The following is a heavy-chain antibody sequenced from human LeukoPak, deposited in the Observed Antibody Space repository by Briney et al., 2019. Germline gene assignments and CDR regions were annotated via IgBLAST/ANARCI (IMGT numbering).Heavy chain of an antibody. CDR3: AKGRESGYYFDY. CDR1: GFTFSNNW. J-gene: IGHJ4*02. V-gene: IGHV3-7*01. Sequence: GGSLRLSCAASGFTFSNNWMTWVRQAPGKGLEWVASVKKDASEKYYVDSVKGRFTISRDNSKNTLYLQMNSLRAEDTAVYYCAKGRESGYYFDYWGQGTLVTVSS. CDR2: VKKDASEK. D-gene: IGHD1-26*01.